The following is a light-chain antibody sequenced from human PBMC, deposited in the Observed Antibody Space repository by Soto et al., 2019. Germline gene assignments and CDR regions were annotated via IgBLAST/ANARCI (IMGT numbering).Light chain of an antibody. CDR1: NRDIGAFNY. J-gene: IGLJ3*02. V-gene: IGLV2-14*01. Sequence: QSVLTQPASVSGSPGQSITISCTGTNRDIGAFNYVSWYQQHPDKAPKLLISEVNNRPSGVSHRFSGSKSGNTASLTISGLQPADEADYYCSSYTTSGTYVLFGGGTQLTVL. CDR2: EVN. CDR3: SSYTTSGTYVL.